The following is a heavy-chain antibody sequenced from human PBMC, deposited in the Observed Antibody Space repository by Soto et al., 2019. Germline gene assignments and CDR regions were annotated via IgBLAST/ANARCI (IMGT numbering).Heavy chain of an antibody. Sequence: QVQLVQSGAEVKKPGSSVKVSCKASGGTFSSYAISWVRQAPGQGLEWMGGIIPVFGTANYAQKFQGRVTITADEATSTDYMELSSLRSEDTAVYYCARDLVAATSSRWFDPWGQGTLVTVS. CDR3: ARDLVAATSSRWFDP. V-gene: IGHV1-69*12. CDR1: GGTFSSYA. D-gene: IGHD2-15*01. CDR2: IIPVFGTA. J-gene: IGHJ5*02.